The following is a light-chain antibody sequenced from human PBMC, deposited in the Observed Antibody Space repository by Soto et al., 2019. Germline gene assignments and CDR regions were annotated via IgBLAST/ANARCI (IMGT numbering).Light chain of an antibody. J-gene: IGLJ2*01. Sequence: QPVLTQPASVSGSPGQSITISCSGTSSDVGAYDFVSWYQQHPGRAPKLMIYEVNHRPSGVSNRFSGSKSGNTASLTISGLQAEDEGDYYCSSYTSSRTLFGAGTKLTVL. CDR1: SSDVGAYDF. CDR3: SSYTSSRTL. CDR2: EVN. V-gene: IGLV2-14*01.